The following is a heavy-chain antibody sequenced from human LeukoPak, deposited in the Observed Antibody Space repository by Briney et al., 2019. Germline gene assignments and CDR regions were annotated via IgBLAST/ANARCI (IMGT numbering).Heavy chain of an antibody. CDR3: ARGYNWNYPIDY. CDR2: LSDSGGST. V-gene: IGHV3-23*01. CDR1: GFTFSSCG. Sequence: GGSLRLSCAASGFTFSSCGMSWVRQAPGKGLEWASALSDSGGSTFYADSVKGRFTISRDNAKNSLYLQMNSLRAEDTAVYYCARGYNWNYPIDYWGQGTLVTVSS. J-gene: IGHJ4*02. D-gene: IGHD1-7*01.